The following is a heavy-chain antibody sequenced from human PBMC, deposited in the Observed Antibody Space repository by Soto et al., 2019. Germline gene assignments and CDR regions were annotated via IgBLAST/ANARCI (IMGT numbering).Heavy chain of an antibody. CDR2: ISGSGGST. CDR1: GFTFSSYA. CDR3: AKGHLKGGIAAAGSGKNYYYYYGMDV. D-gene: IGHD6-13*01. Sequence: EVQLLESGGGLVQPGGSLRLSCAASGFTFSSYAMSWVRQAPGKGLEWVSAISGSGGSTYYADSVKGRFTISRDNSKNTLYLQMNSLRAEDTAVYYCAKGHLKGGIAAAGSGKNYYYYYGMDVWGQGTMVTVSS. J-gene: IGHJ6*02. V-gene: IGHV3-23*01.